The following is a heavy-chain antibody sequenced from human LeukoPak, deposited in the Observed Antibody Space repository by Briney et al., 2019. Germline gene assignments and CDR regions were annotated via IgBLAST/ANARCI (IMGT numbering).Heavy chain of an antibody. V-gene: IGHV1-18*04. CDR3: ARETAGGGSWQPFDY. Sequence: GASVKVSCKASRNTFTGYHMHWVRQAPGQGLEWMGWISPYNGDTNYEQKLQGRVTMTTDTSTSTVYMELRSLRSDDTAVYYCARETAGGGSWQPFDYWGQGTLVTVSS. D-gene: IGHD6-13*01. CDR1: RNTFTGYH. CDR2: ISPYNGDT. J-gene: IGHJ4*02.